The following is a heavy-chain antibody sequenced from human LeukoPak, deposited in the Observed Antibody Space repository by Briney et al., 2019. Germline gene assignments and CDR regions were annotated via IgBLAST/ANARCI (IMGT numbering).Heavy chain of an antibody. CDR2: ISHDGSKK. CDR3: AKDWKFYYVSGSFFPDN. J-gene: IGHJ4*02. Sequence: GGSLRLSCAASGFAFSSYAVHWVRQAPGKGLECVAVISHDGSKKYYADFVKGRFTVSRDNSKNTLYLHMNSLIPEDTAVYFCAKDWKFYYVSGSFFPDNWGQGTLVTVSS. V-gene: IGHV3-30-3*01. CDR1: GFAFSSYA. D-gene: IGHD3-10*01.